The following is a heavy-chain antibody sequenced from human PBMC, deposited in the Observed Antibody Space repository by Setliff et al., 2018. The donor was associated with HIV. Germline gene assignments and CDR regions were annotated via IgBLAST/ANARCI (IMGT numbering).Heavy chain of an antibody. J-gene: IGHJ5*02. CDR3: ARFPVFKWFGERQGWFDL. V-gene: IGHV3-23*01. CDR1: GFTFNNFA. D-gene: IGHD3-10*01. Sequence: HPGGPLRLSCAASGFTFNNFAMSWVRQAPGKGLEWVSATNGDGGRTYFPGPVEGRFSTSRDNSKHTMDLEMNSLRVDDTAVYYCARFPVFKWFGERQGWFDLWGQGTLVTVSS. CDR2: TNGDGGRT.